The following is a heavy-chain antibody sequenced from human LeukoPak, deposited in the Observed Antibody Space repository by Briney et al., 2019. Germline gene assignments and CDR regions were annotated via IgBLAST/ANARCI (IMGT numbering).Heavy chain of an antibody. CDR2: IYYSGST. Sequence: SETLSLTCTVSGGSISSYYWSWIRQPPGKGLEWIGYIYYSGSTIYNPSLKSRVTISVDTSKNQFSLKLSSVTAADTAVYYCAAGYSSGWYYFDYWGQGTLVTLSS. V-gene: IGHV4-59*01. CDR3: AAGYSSGWYYFDY. J-gene: IGHJ4*02. CDR1: GGSISSYY. D-gene: IGHD6-19*01.